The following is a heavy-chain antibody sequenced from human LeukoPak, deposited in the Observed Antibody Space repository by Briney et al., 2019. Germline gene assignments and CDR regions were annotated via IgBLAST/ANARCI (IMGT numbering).Heavy chain of an antibody. CDR1: GFTVSSNY. CDR2: IYSCGST. CDR3: ARESGSRSTSCHRHYYYYMDV. D-gene: IGHD2-2*02. Sequence: GGSLRLSCAASGFTVSSNYMSWVRQAPGKGLEWVSVIYSCGSTYYADSVKGRFTISRDNSKNTLYLQMNSLRAEDTAVYYCARESGSRSTSCHRHYYYYMDVWGKGTTVTVSS. V-gene: IGHV3-66*01. J-gene: IGHJ6*03.